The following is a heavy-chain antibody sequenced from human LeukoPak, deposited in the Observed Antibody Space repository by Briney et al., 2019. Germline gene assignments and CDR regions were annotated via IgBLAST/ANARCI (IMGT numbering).Heavy chain of an antibody. CDR2: INHSGST. CDR3: ARVLKGYCSSTSCYAWFDP. D-gene: IGHD2-2*01. CDR1: GGSFSGYY. V-gene: IGHV4-34*01. Sequence: PSETLSPTCAVYGGSFSGYYWSWIRQPPGKGLEWIGEINHSGSTNYNPSLKSRVTISVDTSKNQFSLKLSSVTAADTAVYYCARVLKGYCSSTSCYAWFDPWGQGTLVTVSS. J-gene: IGHJ5*02.